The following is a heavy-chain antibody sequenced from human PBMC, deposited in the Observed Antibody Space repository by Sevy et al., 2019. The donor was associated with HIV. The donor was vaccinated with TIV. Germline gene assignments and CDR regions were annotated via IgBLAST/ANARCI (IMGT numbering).Heavy chain of an antibody. Sequence: ASVKVPCKASGYTFTSYRIYWVRQAPGQGFEWMGWISALNGDTNYVPSLQGRVTMITDTSTTTAYMELRSLRSDDTAVYYCARAYCSAGSCYSLAHWGQGTLVTVSS. CDR2: ISALNGDT. CDR3: ARAYCSAGSCYSLAH. J-gene: IGHJ4*02. CDR1: GYTFTSYR. D-gene: IGHD2-15*01. V-gene: IGHV1-18*01.